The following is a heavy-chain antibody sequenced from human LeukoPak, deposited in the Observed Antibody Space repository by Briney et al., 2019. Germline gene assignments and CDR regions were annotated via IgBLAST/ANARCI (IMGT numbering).Heavy chain of an antibody. J-gene: IGHJ4*02. CDR1: GYTFTSYY. CDR3: ARYYYDSSGYYSFDY. V-gene: IGHV1-46*01. CDR2: INPSGGST. D-gene: IGHD3-22*01. Sequence: GASVKVSCKASGYTFTSYYMHWVRQAPGRGLEWMGIINPSGGSTSYAQKFQGRVTMTRDTSTSTVYMELSSLRSEDTAVYYCARYYYDSSGYYSFDYWGQGTLVTVSS.